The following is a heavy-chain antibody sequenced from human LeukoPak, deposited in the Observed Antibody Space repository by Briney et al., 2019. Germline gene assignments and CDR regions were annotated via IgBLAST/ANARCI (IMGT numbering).Heavy chain of an antibody. CDR3: ARLHSSGSSTRPFDY. Sequence: SETLSLTCAVYGGSFSGYYWSWLRQPPGKGLEWIGEINHSGSTNYNPSLKSRVTISVDTSKNQFSLKLSSVTAADTAVYYCARLHSSGSSTRPFDYWGQGTLVTVSS. D-gene: IGHD3-22*01. J-gene: IGHJ4*02. V-gene: IGHV4-34*01. CDR1: GGSFSGYY. CDR2: INHSGST.